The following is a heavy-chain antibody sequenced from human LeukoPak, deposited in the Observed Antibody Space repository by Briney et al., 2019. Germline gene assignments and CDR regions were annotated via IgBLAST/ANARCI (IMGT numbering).Heavy chain of an antibody. CDR1: GYTFTSYG. Sequence: ASVKVSCKASGYTFTSYGISWVRQAPGQGLEWMGWMNPNSGNTGYAQKFQGRVTMTRNTSISTAYMELSSLRSEDTAVYYCARGQSSGSYYNPLYYYYYMDVWGKGTTVTISS. J-gene: IGHJ6*03. V-gene: IGHV1-8*02. CDR2: MNPNSGNT. CDR3: ARGQSSGSYYNPLYYYYYMDV. D-gene: IGHD3-10*01.